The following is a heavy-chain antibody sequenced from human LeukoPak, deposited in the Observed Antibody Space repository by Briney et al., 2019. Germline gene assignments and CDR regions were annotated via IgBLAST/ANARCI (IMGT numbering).Heavy chain of an antibody. D-gene: IGHD3-22*01. V-gene: IGHV4-39*01. Sequence: SETLSLTCTVSGGSISSSFYYWGWLRQPPGKGLEWIESTYYSGTTYYKPSLKSPVSVTVDTSKNQLSLNPTSVTAADTALYYCARHGYYYYTSGYFGYWGQGILVTVSS. J-gene: IGHJ4*02. CDR3: ARHGYYYYTSGYFGY. CDR1: GGSISSSFYY. CDR2: TYYSGTT.